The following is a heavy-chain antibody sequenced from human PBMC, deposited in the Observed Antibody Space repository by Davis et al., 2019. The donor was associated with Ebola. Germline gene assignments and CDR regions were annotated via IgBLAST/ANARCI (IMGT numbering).Heavy chain of an antibody. V-gene: IGHV3-49*04. CDR1: GFTFSSYE. Sequence: GGSLRLSCAASGFTFSSYEMNWVRQAPGKGLEWVGFIRSKAYGGTTEYAASVKGRFTISRDDSKSIAYLQMNSLKTEDTAVYYCTRDLGRYYYDSSGYYRTYYFDYWGQGTLVTVSS. D-gene: IGHD3-22*01. CDR2: IRSKAYGGTT. J-gene: IGHJ4*02. CDR3: TRDLGRYYYDSSGYYRTYYFDY.